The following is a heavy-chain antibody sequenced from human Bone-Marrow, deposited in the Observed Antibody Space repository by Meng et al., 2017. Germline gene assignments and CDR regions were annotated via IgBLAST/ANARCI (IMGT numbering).Heavy chain of an antibody. V-gene: IGHV4-59*12. CDR1: GGSISSYD. CDR3: ARGTYYYDSSGYYFDY. Sequence: QVRMQDSGPGLVKPSETLSLTCPVSGGSISSYDWSWIRQPPGKGLEWIGYIYYSGSTYYNPSLKSRVTISVDTSKNQFSLKLSSVTAADTAVYYCARGTYYYDSSGYYFDYWGQGTLVTVSS. J-gene: IGHJ4*02. D-gene: IGHD3-22*01. CDR2: IYYSGST.